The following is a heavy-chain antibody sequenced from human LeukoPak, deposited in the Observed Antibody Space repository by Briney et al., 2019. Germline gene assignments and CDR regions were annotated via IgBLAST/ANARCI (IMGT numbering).Heavy chain of an antibody. CDR1: GFSFSSNS. V-gene: IGHV4-39*07. CDR2: ILYSGTP. D-gene: IGHD6-19*01. Sequence: GSLRLSCAASGFSFSSNSMNWVRQAPGKGLEWVGSILYSGTPYYSTSLKGRVTMSLDTSKNQFSLKLNSVTAADTAVYYCARASISVAFYFDYWGQGSLVTVSS. J-gene: IGHJ4*02. CDR3: ARASISVAFYFDY.